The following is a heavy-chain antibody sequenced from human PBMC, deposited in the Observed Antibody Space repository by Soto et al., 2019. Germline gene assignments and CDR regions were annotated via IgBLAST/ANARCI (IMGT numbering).Heavy chain of an antibody. V-gene: IGHV1-46*04. Sequence: QVQLVQSGAEVKKPGASVKVSCKASGYSFTTYNIHWVRQAPGPGLEWMGVVNPSSGSTSYAQKLQGRVTLTRDTSTSTVYMELSSLRSEDAAVYYCARWAPDAFHVWGQGTLVTVSS. CDR1: GYSFTTYN. CDR3: ARWAPDAFHV. CDR2: VNPSSGST. J-gene: IGHJ3*01.